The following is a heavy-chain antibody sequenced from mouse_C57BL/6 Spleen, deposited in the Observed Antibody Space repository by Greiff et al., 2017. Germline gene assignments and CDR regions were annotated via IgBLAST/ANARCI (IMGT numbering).Heavy chain of an antibody. V-gene: IGHV14-4*01. CDR2: IDPENGDT. Sequence: EVKLVESGAELVRPGASVKLSCTASGFNIKDDYMHWVKQRPEQGLEWIGWIDPENGDTEYASKFQGKATITADTSSNTAYLQLSSLTSEDTAVYYCTTAGTIVTSYYFDHWGQGTTLTVSS. CDR1: GFNIKDDY. CDR3: TTAGTIVTSYYFDH. J-gene: IGHJ2*01. D-gene: IGHD2-5*01.